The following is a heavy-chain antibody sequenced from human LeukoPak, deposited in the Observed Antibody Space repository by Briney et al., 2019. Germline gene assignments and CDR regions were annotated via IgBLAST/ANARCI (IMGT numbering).Heavy chain of an antibody. Sequence: PSQTLSLTCIVSGGSISSGSYYWSWIRQPAGKGLEWIGRIYTSGSTNYNPSLKSRVTISVDTSKNQFSLKLSSVTAADTAVYYCARDRDIAVAGTGYYYYYMDVWGKGTTVTVSS. CDR1: GGSISSGSYY. V-gene: IGHV4-61*02. CDR2: IYTSGST. J-gene: IGHJ6*03. CDR3: ARDRDIAVAGTGYYYYYMDV. D-gene: IGHD6-19*01.